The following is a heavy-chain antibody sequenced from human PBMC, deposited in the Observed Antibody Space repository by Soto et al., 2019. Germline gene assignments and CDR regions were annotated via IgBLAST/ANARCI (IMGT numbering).Heavy chain of an antibody. J-gene: IGHJ6*02. V-gene: IGHV4-31*03. Sequence: SETLSLTCTVSGGSISSGGYYWSWIRQHPGKGLEWIGYIYYSGSTYYNPSLKSRVTISVDTSKNQFSLKLSSVTAADTAVYYCARDFGLGYGSGAYYYGMDVWGQGTKVTVSS. CDR3: ARDFGLGYGSGAYYYGMDV. D-gene: IGHD3-10*01. CDR1: GGSISSGGYY. CDR2: IYYSGST.